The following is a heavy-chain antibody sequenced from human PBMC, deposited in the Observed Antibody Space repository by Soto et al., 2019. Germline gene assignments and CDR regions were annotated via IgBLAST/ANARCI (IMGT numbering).Heavy chain of an antibody. D-gene: IGHD4-17*01. CDR1: GYTFTYYA. Sequence: QVQLVQSGAEVKKPGASVKVSCKASGYTFTYYAMHWVRQAPGQRLEWMGWTNAGNGNTKYSQKCQGRVTITRDTSASTAYMELSSLRSEDTAVYYCARSDGPLGDYWGQGTLVTVSS. CDR2: TNAGNGNT. CDR3: ARSDGPLGDY. J-gene: IGHJ4*02. V-gene: IGHV1-3*01.